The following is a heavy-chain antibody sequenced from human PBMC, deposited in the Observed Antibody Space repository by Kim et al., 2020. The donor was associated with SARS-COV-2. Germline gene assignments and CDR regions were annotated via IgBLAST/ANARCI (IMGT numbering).Heavy chain of an antibody. D-gene: IGHD3-9*01. V-gene: IGHV4-39*01. CDR1: GGSISSSSYY. J-gene: IGHJ5*02. Sequence: SETLSLTCTVSGGSISSSSYYWAWIRQPPGKGLEWIGSIYYSGSTYYNPSLKSRVTISVDTSKNQFSLKLSSVTAADTAVYYCARRGGYDILTGSPWFDPWGQGTLVTVSS. CDR2: IYYSGST. CDR3: ARRGGYDILTGSPWFDP.